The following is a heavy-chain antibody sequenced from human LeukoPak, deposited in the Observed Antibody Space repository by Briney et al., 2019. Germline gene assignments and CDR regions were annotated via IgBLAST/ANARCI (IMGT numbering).Heavy chain of an antibody. J-gene: IGHJ1*01. V-gene: IGHV4-34*01. CDR1: GGSFSGYY. CDR2: INHSGST. Sequence: SETLSLTCAVYGGSFSGYYWSWIRQPPGKGLEWIGEINHSGSTNYNPSLKSRVTISVDTSKNQFSLKLSSVTAADTAVYYCATALYYYARGYFQHWGQGTLVTVSS. CDR3: ATALYYYARGYFQH. D-gene: IGHD3-10*01.